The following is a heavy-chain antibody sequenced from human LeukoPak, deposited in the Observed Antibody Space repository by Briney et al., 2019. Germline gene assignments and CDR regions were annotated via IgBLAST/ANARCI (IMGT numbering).Heavy chain of an antibody. D-gene: IGHD2-15*01. Sequence: GGSLRLSCAASGFTFSNYAMSWVRQAPGKGLEWVSAISGSGGSTYYADSVKGRFTISRGNSKNTLYLQMNSLRAEDTAVYYCAKDQAIRVVVAATSVYFDYWGQGTLVTVSS. CDR1: GFTFSNYA. CDR3: AKDQAIRVVVAATSVYFDY. V-gene: IGHV3-23*01. CDR2: ISGSGGST. J-gene: IGHJ4*02.